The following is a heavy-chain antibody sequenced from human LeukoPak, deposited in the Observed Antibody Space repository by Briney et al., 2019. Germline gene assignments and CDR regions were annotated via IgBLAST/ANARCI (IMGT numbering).Heavy chain of an antibody. J-gene: IGHJ4*02. V-gene: IGHV3-30-3*01. CDR3: ARGSVEESVARGVIND. CDR1: GFTFSSYA. D-gene: IGHD3-10*01. Sequence: RGSLRLSCAASGFTFSSYAMHWVRQAPGKGLEWVAVISYDGSNKYYADSVKGRFTISRDNSKNTLYLQMNSLRAEDTAVYYCARGSVEESVARGVINDWGQGTLVTVSS. CDR2: ISYDGSNK.